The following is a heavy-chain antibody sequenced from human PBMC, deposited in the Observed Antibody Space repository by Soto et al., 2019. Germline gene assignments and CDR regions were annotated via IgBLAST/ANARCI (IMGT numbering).Heavy chain of an antibody. V-gene: IGHV4-31*03. CDR3: VRGHSPSWFDP. CDR2: IYNSGST. Sequence: KASETLSLTCTVSGGSISTGDYHWSWIRQYPGKGLEYIGYIYNSGSTYYNPPLKSRVTISLDTSKNQFSLKLSSVTAADTAVYFCVRGHSPSWFDPWGQGTLVTVSS. J-gene: IGHJ5*02. CDR1: GGSISTGDYH. D-gene: IGHD1-26*01.